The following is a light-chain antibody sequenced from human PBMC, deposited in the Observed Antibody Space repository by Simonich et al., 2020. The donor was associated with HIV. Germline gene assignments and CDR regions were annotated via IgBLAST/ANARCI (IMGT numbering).Light chain of an antibody. V-gene: IGLV5-39*01. J-gene: IGLJ3*02. Sequence: QPVLTQPTSLSASPGASARIACTLRSGFNVGTYRVYWYQQKPGSLPRYLLRYQSDSDLQQGSGVPSRFSGSNDASTNAGLLLISGLRSDDEADYYCAIWYSSTWVFGGGTKLTVL. CDR3: AIWYSSTWV. CDR2: YQSDSDL. CDR1: SGFNVGTYR.